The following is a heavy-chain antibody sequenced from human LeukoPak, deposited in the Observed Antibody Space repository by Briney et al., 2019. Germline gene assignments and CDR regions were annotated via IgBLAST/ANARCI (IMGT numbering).Heavy chain of an antibody. V-gene: IGHV1-46*01. CDR1: GYTFTSYY. J-gene: IGHJ6*03. Sequence: GASVKVSCKASGYTFTSYYMHWVRQAPGQGLEWMGIINPSGGSTSYAQKFQGRVTMTRDMSTSTVYMELSSLRSEDTAVYYCARGSIAALNYYYYYYMDVWGKGTTVTVSS. D-gene: IGHD6-6*01. CDR3: ARGSIAALNYYYYYYMDV. CDR2: INPSGGST.